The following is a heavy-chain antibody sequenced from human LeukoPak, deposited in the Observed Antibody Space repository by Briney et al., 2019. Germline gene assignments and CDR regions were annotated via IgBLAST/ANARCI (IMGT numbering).Heavy chain of an antibody. J-gene: IGHJ4*02. Sequence: SVKVSCKASGGTFTNYAINWVRQAPGQGLEWMGRIIPILDVTNYAQKFQGRVTITADQSTSTAYMELSRLRSEDTAVYYCARGGGVDILTGFQYWGQGTLVTVSS. D-gene: IGHD3-9*01. V-gene: IGHV1-69*04. CDR1: GGTFTNYA. CDR3: ARGGGVDILTGFQY. CDR2: IIPILDVT.